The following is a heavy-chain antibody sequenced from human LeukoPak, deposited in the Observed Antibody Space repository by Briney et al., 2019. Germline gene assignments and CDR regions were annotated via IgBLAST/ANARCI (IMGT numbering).Heavy chain of an antibody. J-gene: IGHJ4*02. CDR1: GGTFSSYA. CDR3: ARGVKPYYYDSSGY. CDR2: IIPIFGTA. V-gene: IGHV1-69*13. D-gene: IGHD3-22*01. Sequence: SVKVSCKASGGTFSSYAISRVRQAPGQGLEWMGGIIPIFGTANYAQKFQGRVTITADESTSTAYMELSSLRSEDTAAYYCARGVKPYYYDSSGYWGQGTLVTVSS.